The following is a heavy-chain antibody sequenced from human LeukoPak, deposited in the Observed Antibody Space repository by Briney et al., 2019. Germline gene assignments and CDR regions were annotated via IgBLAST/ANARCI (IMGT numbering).Heavy chain of an antibody. D-gene: IGHD6-19*01. CDR3: AKGKKMTVAGLFDY. CDR1: GFTFDDYA. V-gene: IGHV3-9*01. Sequence: GRSLRLSCAASGFTFDDYAMRWVRQAPGKGLEWVSGISWNSGGIGYADSVKGRFTISRDNAKNSLYLQMNSLRADDTALYYCAKGKKMTVAGLFDYWGQGTLVTVSS. CDR2: ISWNSGGI. J-gene: IGHJ4*02.